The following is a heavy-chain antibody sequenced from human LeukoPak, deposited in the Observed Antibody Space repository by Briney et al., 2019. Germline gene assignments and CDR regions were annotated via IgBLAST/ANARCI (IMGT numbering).Heavy chain of an antibody. CDR2: INPSGGST. V-gene: IGHV1-46*01. CDR1: GYTFTSYY. D-gene: IGHD1-26*01. Sequence: ASVKVSCKASGYTFTSYYMHWVRQAPGQGLEWMGIINPSGGSTSYAQKFQGRVTMTRDTSTSTVYMELSSLRSEDTAVYYCARSSGGSYYYYYYYGMDVWGQGTTVTVSS. CDR3: ARSSGGSYYYYYYYGMDV. J-gene: IGHJ6*02.